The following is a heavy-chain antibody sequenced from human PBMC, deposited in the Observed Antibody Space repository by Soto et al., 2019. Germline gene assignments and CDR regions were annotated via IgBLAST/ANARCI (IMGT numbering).Heavy chain of an antibody. CDR1: GFTFSSYG. J-gene: IGHJ4*02. V-gene: IGHV3-30*18. D-gene: IGHD6-13*01. Sequence: HPGGSLRLSCAASGFTFSSYGMHWVRRAPGKGLEWVAVISYDGSNKYYADSVKGRFTISRDNSKNTLFLQMNSLRAEDTAVYYCAKLQTRYSSSWYSPYYFDYWGQGTLVTVSS. CDR3: AKLQTRYSSSWYSPYYFDY. CDR2: ISYDGSNK.